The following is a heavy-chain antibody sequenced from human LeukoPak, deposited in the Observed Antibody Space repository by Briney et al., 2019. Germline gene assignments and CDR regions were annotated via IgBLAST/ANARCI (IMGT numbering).Heavy chain of an antibody. CDR1: GGSISSYY. Sequence: SETLSLTCTVSGGSISSYYRSWIRQPPGKGLEWIGYIYYSGSTNYNPSLKSRVTISVDTSKNQFSLKLSSVTAADTAVYYCARGPVVPAANFDYWGQGALVTVSS. J-gene: IGHJ4*02. D-gene: IGHD2-2*01. CDR3: ARGPVVPAANFDY. CDR2: IYYSGST. V-gene: IGHV4-59*01.